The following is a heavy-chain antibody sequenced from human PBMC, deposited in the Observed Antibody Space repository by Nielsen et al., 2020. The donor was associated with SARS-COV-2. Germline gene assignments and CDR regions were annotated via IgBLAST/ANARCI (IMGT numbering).Heavy chain of an antibody. CDR3: ARVGAGEPGGLWCGLRWAAYGMDV. Sequence: WVRQAPGQGLEWMGWISAYNGNTNYAQKLQGRVTMTTDTSTSTAYMELRSLRSDDTAVYYCARVGAGEPGGLWCGLRWAAYGMDVWGQGTTVTVSS. CDR2: ISAYNGNT. D-gene: IGHD3-16*01. J-gene: IGHJ6*02. V-gene: IGHV1-18*01.